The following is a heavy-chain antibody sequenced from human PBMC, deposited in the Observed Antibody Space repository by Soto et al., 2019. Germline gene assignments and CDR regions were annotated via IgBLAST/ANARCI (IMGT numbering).Heavy chain of an antibody. CDR2: ISYDGSNK. J-gene: IGHJ3*02. CDR1: GFTFSSYG. CDR3: AKRLVWSYYYDSSGSPDAFDI. V-gene: IGHV3-30*18. D-gene: IGHD3-22*01. Sequence: PGGSLRLSCAAPGFTFSSYGMHWVRQAPGKGLEWVAVISYDGSNKYYADSVKGRFTISRDNFKNTLYLQMNSLRAEDTAVYYCAKRLVWSYYYDSSGSPDAFDIWGQGTMVTVSS.